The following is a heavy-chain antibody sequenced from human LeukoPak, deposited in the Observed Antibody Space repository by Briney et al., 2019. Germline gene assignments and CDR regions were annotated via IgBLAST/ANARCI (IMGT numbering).Heavy chain of an antibody. J-gene: IGHJ4*02. D-gene: IGHD3-10*01. CDR2: IIPIFGTA. V-gene: IGHV1-69*05. Sequence: SVKVSCKASGGTFISYTISWVRQAPGQGLEWMGGIIPIFGTANYAQEFQGRVTITTDKSTSTAYMELSSLRSEDTAVYYCARQENYYGSGSSRHYDYWGQGTLVTVSS. CDR1: GGTFISYT. CDR3: ARQENYYGSGSSRHYDY.